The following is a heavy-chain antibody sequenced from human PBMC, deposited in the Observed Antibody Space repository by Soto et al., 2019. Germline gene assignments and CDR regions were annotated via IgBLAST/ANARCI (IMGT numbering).Heavy chain of an antibody. CDR2: ISAYDGKT. CDR1: GYTFNTYG. CDR3: ARDPPEFWTSYWFDP. V-gene: IGHV1-18*01. J-gene: IGHJ5*02. Sequence: GASVKVSCKTSGYTFNTYGINWVRQAPGQGLELMGWISAYDGKTTYAEKFQGRVTLTTDTSTSTAYMELRSLRSDDTAIYYCARDPPEFWTSYWFDPWGQGTQVTVSS. D-gene: IGHD3-3*01.